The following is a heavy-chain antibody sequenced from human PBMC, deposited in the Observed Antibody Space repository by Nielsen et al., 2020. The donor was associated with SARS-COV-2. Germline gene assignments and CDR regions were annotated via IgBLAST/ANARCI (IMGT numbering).Heavy chain of an antibody. CDR2: TSYDETYR. J-gene: IGHJ6*02. CDR3: ARLYTNSWYMDHYYGMGV. D-gene: IGHD6-13*01. CDR1: GFTFGTYG. Sequence: GESLKISCAASGFTFGTYGMHWVRQAPGKGLEWVAVTSYDETYRYYADSVKGRFTISRDNSKNTLYLQMNSLRAEDTAVYFCARLYTNSWYMDHYYGMGVWGQGTTVTVSS. V-gene: IGHV3-30*03.